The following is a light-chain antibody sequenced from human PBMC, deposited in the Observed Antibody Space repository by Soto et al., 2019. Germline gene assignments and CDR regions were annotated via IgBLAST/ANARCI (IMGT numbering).Light chain of an antibody. Sequence: IVLTQSPGTLSLSPGETATLSCRASESLSQHSIAWYQQKPGQAPRRLIYGVSGRATGLPDRCSGSGSWAEVTLPISGWAPEDFAVYYCQQLQRTRRTFGQGTRVEV. V-gene: IGKV3-20*01. CDR2: GVS. CDR1: ESLSQHS. CDR3: QQLQRTRRT. J-gene: IGKJ1*01.